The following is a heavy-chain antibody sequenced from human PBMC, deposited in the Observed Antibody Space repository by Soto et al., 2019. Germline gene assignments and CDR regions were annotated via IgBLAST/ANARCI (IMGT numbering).Heavy chain of an antibody. D-gene: IGHD2-8*02. Sequence: QVQLQESGPGLVMPSQTLSLTCTVSGDSIRSGESYWSWIRQHPGKGLEWLGYIYYSGGTYYNPSVKSRGTISVDTSKNQFSLKLSSVTAADTAVYYCASSGYGTGGFYSDYWGQGTLVTVSS. CDR1: GDSIRSGESY. CDR3: ASSGYGTGGFYSDY. V-gene: IGHV4-31*03. J-gene: IGHJ4*02. CDR2: IYYSGGT.